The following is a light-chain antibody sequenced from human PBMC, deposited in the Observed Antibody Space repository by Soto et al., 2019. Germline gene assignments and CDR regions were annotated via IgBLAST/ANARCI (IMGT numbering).Light chain of an antibody. CDR2: DAS. CDR3: QQYGNSLPTT. CDR1: QTINSNY. V-gene: IGKV3D-20*01. Sequence: EIVLTQSPATLSLSPGERATLSCGASQTINSNYLAWYQQKPGLAPRLLIYDASRRATGIPDRFSGSGSGTDFSLTISRLEPEDFAVYYCQQYGNSLPTTFGGGTKVEIK. J-gene: IGKJ4*01.